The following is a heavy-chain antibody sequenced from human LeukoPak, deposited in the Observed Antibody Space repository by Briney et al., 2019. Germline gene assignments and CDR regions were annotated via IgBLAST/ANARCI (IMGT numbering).Heavy chain of an antibody. CDR1: GFTFSNYA. CDR3: AKAVGFGEAYGMDV. CDR2: ISYDGTNK. Sequence: GGSLRLSCAASGFTFSNYAIHWIRQGPGKGLKWVAIISYDGTNKYYADSVKGRFTISRDNSKNTLYLQMNSLRPEDTAVYYCAKAVGFGEAYGMDVWGQGTTVTVSS. J-gene: IGHJ6*02. V-gene: IGHV3-30*18. D-gene: IGHD3-10*01.